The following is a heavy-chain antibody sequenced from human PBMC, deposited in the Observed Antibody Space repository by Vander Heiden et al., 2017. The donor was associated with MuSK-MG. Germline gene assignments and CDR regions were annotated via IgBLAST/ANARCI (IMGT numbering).Heavy chain of an antibody. D-gene: IGHD1-26*01. CDR2: ISYSGST. CDR1: GVSITNSHYY. V-gene: IGHV4-39*01. J-gene: IGHJ4*02. CDR3: ARTIDTTRFFDY. Sequence: QLQLQASGPGLVKPSETLSLTCSVSGVSITNSHYYWGWIRQPPGKGLEWIGSISYSGSTYYKSSLQSRVTISVDTSNNQFSLKLNSVTAADTAVYDCARTIDTTRFFDYWGQGSRGTVSS.